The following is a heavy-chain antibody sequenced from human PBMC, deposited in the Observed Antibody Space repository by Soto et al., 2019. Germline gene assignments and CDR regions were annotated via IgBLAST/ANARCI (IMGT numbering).Heavy chain of an antibody. CDR2: IKSKTDGGTT. J-gene: IGHJ3*02. V-gene: IGHV3-15*01. Sequence: GGSLRLSCAASGFTFSNAWMSWVRQAPGKGLEWVGRIKSKTDGGTTDYAAPVKGRFTISRDDSKNTLYLQMNSLKTEDTAVYYCSRFGELLYAFDIWGQGTMVTVSS. CDR3: SRFGELLYAFDI. CDR1: GFTFSNAW. D-gene: IGHD3-10*01.